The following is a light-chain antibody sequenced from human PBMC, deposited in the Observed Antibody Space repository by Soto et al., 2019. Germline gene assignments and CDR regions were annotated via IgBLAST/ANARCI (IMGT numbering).Light chain of an antibody. J-gene: IGLJ3*02. Sequence: QSALTQPASVSGSPGQSITISCTGSSSDVGSSNLVSWFQQDPGKAPKLKIYEVSNRPSGVSNRFSGSKSGYTASLTISELQAEDEADYYCTSFTSSSTWVFGGGTKLTVL. CDR2: EVS. CDR1: SSDVGSSNL. CDR3: TSFTSSSTWV. V-gene: IGLV2-14*02.